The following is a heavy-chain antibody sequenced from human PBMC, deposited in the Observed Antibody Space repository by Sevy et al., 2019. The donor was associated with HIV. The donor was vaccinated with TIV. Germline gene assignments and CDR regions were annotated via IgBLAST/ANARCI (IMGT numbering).Heavy chain of an antibody. CDR2: VSQSGSA. CDR3: ARGPLFSPEYCSGGTCPTIDF. CDR1: GVSFSDYY. V-gene: IGHV4-34*01. D-gene: IGHD2-15*01. Sequence: SETLSLTCAVSGVSFSDYYWAWIRQAPGKGLEWIGEVSQSGSANYNPSLRSRVIMSLDTSKNHVSLKLTSVTAADTGMYYCARGPLFSPEYCSGGTCPTIDFWGQGTLVTVSS. J-gene: IGHJ4*01.